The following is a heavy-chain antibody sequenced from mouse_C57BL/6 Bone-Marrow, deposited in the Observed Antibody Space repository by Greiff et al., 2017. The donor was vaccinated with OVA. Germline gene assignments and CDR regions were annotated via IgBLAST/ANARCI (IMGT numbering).Heavy chain of an antibody. D-gene: IGHD2-2*01. J-gene: IGHJ4*01. CDR2: INSAGGST. CDR1: EYEFPSHD. CDR3: ERQGGYGDDDV. Sequence: EVQVVESGGGLVQPGESLKLSCESNEYEFPSHDMSWVRKTPEQRLELVAAINSAGGSTYYPDTMERRFIISRDNTKKTLYLQMSSLRSEDTALYYCERQGGYGDDDVWGQGTSVTVSS. V-gene: IGHV5-2*01.